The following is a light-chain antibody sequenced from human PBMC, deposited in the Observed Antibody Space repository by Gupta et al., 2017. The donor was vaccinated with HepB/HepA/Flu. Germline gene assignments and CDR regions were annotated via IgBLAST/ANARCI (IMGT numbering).Light chain of an antibody. CDR1: QSVSSY. Sequence: EIVLTQSPATLSLSPGEKATLSCRASQSVSSYLAWYKQKPGQAPRLLIYDASNRATGIPARFSGSGYGTDFTLTISSREPEDFAVYYCQQRSNWPSYTFGQGTKLEIK. V-gene: IGKV3-11*01. J-gene: IGKJ2*01. CDR2: DAS. CDR3: QQRSNWPSYT.